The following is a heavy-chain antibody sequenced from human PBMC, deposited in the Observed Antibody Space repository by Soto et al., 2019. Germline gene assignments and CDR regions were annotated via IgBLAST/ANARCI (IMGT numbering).Heavy chain of an antibody. D-gene: IGHD1-26*01. CDR3: ARDPPDFNSGFDS. J-gene: IGHJ4*02. CDR1: GDSVSNNGAT. Sequence: SQTLSLTCAICGDSVSNNGATWNWIRQSPSRGLEWLGRAYYRSRWQYDYATSVRGRITINPDTSKNQFSLHLSSVTPEDTAVYYCARDPPDFNSGFDSCGQGSLVTVSS. V-gene: IGHV6-1*01. CDR2: AYYRSRWQY.